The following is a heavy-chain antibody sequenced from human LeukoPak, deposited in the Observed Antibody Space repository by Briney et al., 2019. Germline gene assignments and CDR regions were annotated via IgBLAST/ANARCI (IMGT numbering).Heavy chain of an antibody. D-gene: IGHD5-24*01. J-gene: IGHJ4*02. CDR1: GGSISSYY. CDR3: AGGWLPDKNDF. CDR2: FHHSGST. Sequence: SETLSLTCTVSGGSISSYYWSWIRQPPGKGLEWIGFFHHSGSTNYNPSFKSRVTISADTSNNHFSPRLTSVTAADMAVYYCAGGWLPDKNDFWGQGTLVTVSA. V-gene: IGHV4-59*01.